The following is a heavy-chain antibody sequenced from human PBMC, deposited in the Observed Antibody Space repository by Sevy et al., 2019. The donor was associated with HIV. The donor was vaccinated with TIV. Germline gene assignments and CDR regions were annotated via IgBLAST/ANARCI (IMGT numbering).Heavy chain of an antibody. D-gene: IGHD3-9*01. CDR2: ISYHGRDK. CDR3: AKDFTGYNGMDV. J-gene: IGHJ6*02. CDR1: GISFTTSG. Sequence: GGSLRLSCIVSGISFTTSGMHWVRQAPGKGLEWVAVISYHGRDKFYAESLKGRSTISRENSKNMLYLQRNSLRAEDTGVYYCAKDFTGYNGMDVWGQGTMVTVSS. V-gene: IGHV3-30*18.